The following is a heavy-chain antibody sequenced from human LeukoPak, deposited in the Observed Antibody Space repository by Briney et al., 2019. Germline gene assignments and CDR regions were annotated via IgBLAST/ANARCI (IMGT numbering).Heavy chain of an antibody. CDR1: GGSFSGYY. D-gene: IGHD2-15*01. CDR3: ARVGCSGGSCYRRRANWFDP. CDR2: IYYSGST. Sequence: SETLSLTCAVYGGSFSGYYWSWIRQPPGKGLEWIGYIYYSGSTNYNPSLKSRVTISVDTSKNQFSLKLSSVTAADTAVYYCARVGCSGGSCYRRRANWFDPWGQGTLVTVSS. J-gene: IGHJ5*02. V-gene: IGHV4-59*01.